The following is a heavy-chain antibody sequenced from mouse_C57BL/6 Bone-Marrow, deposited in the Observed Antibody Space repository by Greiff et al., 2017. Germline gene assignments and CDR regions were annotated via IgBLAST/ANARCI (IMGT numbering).Heavy chain of an antibody. CDR3: TRERGYGSSPYYFDY. J-gene: IGHJ2*01. Sequence: EVKLVESGAGLVKPGGSLKLSCAASGFTFSSYAMSWVRQTPEKRLEWVAYISSGGDYIYYADTVKGRFTISRYNARNTLYLQMSSLKSEDTAMYYCTRERGYGSSPYYFDYWGQGTTLTVSS. D-gene: IGHD1-1*01. CDR2: ISSGGDYI. CDR1: GFTFSSYA. V-gene: IGHV5-9-1*02.